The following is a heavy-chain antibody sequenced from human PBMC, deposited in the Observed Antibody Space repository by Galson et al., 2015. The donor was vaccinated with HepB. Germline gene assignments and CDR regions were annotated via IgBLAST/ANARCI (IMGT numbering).Heavy chain of an antibody. D-gene: IGHD3-16*01. CDR2: IKQDGSEK. V-gene: IGHV3-7*01. CDR1: GFTFSSYW. CDR3: ARDDYDYVWGRYDAFDI. Sequence: SLRLSCAASGFTFSSYWMSWVRQAPGKGLEWVANIKQDGSEKYYVDSVKGRFTISRDNAKNSLYLQMNSLRAEDTAVYYCARDDYDYVWGRYDAFDIWGQGTMVTVSS. J-gene: IGHJ3*02.